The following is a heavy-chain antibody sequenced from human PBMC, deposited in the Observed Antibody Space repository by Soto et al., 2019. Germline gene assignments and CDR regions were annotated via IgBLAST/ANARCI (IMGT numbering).Heavy chain of an antibody. D-gene: IGHD6-19*01. J-gene: IGHJ4*02. CDR2: LYWDDDK. Sequence: QITLKESGPTLVKPTQTLTLTCTFSGFSLNTNAVGVAWIRQPPGKALEWLALLYWDDDKRYSPSLKSRLTITTDTPKSQVVLTTTNMDPEATATYYCAHRRVRDSSGENFDSWGQGTLVTVSS. V-gene: IGHV2-5*02. CDR1: GFSLNTNAVG. CDR3: AHRRVRDSSGENFDS.